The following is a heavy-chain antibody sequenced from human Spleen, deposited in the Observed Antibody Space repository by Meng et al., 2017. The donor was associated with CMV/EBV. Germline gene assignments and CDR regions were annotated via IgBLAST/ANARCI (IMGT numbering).Heavy chain of an antibody. D-gene: IGHD1-1*01. J-gene: IGHJ4*02. CDR1: GFTFSSYA. Sequence: QVQLVESGGGVVQPGRSLRLSCAASGFTFSSYAMHWVRQAPGKGLEWVAVISYDGSNKYYADSVKGRFTISRDNSKNTLYLQMNSLRAEDTAVYYCAAMSSSPGGTTGDYWGQGTLVTVSS. CDR3: AAMSSSPGGTTGDY. V-gene: IGHV3-30*14. CDR2: ISYDGSNK.